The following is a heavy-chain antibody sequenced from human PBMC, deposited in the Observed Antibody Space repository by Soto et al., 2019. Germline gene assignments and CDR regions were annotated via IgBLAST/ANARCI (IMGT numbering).Heavy chain of an antibody. D-gene: IGHD2-2*01. J-gene: IGHJ6*02. CDR3: ARARARVLVPAAMPAGDHGMDV. V-gene: IGHV1-46*01. CDR2: INPSGGST. CDR1: GYTFTSYY. Sequence: ASVKVSCKASGYTFTSYYMHWVRQAPGQGLEWMAIINPSGGSTSYAQKFQGRVTMTRDTSTSTVYMELSSLRSEDTAVYYCARARARVLVPAAMPAGDHGMDVWG.